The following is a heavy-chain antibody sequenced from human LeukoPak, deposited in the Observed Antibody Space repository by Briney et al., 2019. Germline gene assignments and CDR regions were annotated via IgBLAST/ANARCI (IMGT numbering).Heavy chain of an antibody. J-gene: IGHJ4*02. V-gene: IGHV4-38-2*02. D-gene: IGHD1-26*01. CDR3: ARLKWETRNYFDY. CDR1: GYSISSGYY. CDR2: IYYSGST. Sequence: SETLSLTCTVSGYSISSGYYWGWIRQPPGKGLEWIGSIYYSGSTYYNPSLKSRVTISVDTSKNQFSLKLSSVTAADTAVYYCARLKWETRNYFDYWGQGTLVTVSS.